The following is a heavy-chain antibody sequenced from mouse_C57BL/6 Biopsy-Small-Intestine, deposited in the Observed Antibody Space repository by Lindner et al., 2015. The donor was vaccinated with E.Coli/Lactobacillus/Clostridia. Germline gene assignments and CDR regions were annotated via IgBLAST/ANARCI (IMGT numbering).Heavy chain of an antibody. CDR3: ARIFDHGTSYKAWFTY. CDR2: INPSTGGT. Sequence: VQLQESGPELVKPGASVKISCKASGYSFTGYYMNWVKYSPEKSLEWIGEINPSTGGTIYNQNFKAKATLTVDKSSSTAYMQLKSLTSEDSAVYFCARIFDHGTSYKAWFTYWGQGTLVTVSA. D-gene: IGHD1-1*01. J-gene: IGHJ3*01. CDR1: GYSFTGYY. V-gene: IGHV1-42*01.